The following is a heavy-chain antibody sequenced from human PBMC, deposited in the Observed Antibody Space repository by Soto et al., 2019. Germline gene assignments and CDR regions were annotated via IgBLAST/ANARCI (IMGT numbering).Heavy chain of an antibody. Sequence: EVQLVESGGRLVQPGGSLRLSCAASGFTVSTSQMTWVRQAPGKGLEWVSVIFIGGTTQYAESVKGRFTISRDKSENTVVLQMNSVRAEDSAVYYCARLGPYASGTYSFRHNRFDPLGQGTQVTVST. CDR3: ARLGPYASGTYSFRHNRFDP. V-gene: IGHV3-53*01. D-gene: IGHD3-10*01. CDR1: GFTVSTSQ. CDR2: IFIGGTT. J-gene: IGHJ5*02.